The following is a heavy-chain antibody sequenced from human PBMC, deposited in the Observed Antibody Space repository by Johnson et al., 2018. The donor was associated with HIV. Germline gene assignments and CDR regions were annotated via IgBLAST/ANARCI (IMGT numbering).Heavy chain of an antibody. CDR3: AQDEDVEMAPTWHAFDI. Sequence: DVQVVESGGGLVQPGGSLRLSCAASGFTFSSYAMSWVRQAPGKGLEWVSAISGSGGSTYYADSVKGRFTISRDNSKNTLYLQMNSLRAEDTAVYYCAQDEDVEMAPTWHAFDIWGQGTMVTVSS. CDR1: GFTFSSYA. V-gene: IGHV3-23*04. CDR2: ISGSGGST. D-gene: IGHD5-24*01. J-gene: IGHJ3*02.